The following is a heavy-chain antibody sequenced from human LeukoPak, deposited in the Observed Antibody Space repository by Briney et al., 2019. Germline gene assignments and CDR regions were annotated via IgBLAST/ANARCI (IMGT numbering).Heavy chain of an antibody. J-gene: IGHJ6*02. CDR3: AGGSLLWFGEPPVVYYYGMDV. V-gene: IGHV1-69*04. CDR1: VGTFSSYA. D-gene: IGHD3-10*01. CDR2: IIPILGIA. Sequence: GSSVKVSCKASVGTFSSYAISWVRQAPGQGLEWMGRIIPILGIANYAQKFQGRVTITADKSTSTAYMELSSLRSEDTAVYYCAGGSLLWFGEPPVVYYYGMDVWGQGTTVTVSS.